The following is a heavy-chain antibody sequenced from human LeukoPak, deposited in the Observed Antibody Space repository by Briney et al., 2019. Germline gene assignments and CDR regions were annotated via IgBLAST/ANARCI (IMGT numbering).Heavy chain of an antibody. V-gene: IGHV4-4*07. CDR3: ARVFGGNSLDH. CDR1: LGSVKNYY. Sequence: SETLSLTCTVSLGSVKNYYWSWIQQPAGKGLEWIGRIYKSGATYYSPSLKSRVTMSIDTSKNQFSLQLSAVTAADTATYYCARVFGGNSLDHWGQGTLVIVSS. CDR2: IYKSGAT. J-gene: IGHJ4*02. D-gene: IGHD4-23*01.